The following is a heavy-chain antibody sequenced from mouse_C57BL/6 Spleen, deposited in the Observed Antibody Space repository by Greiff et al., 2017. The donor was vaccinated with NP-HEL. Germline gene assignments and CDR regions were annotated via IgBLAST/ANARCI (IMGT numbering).Heavy chain of an antibody. J-gene: IGHJ2*01. CDR3: AHCEAPIYDVYYFDY. CDR2: IYPRDGST. D-gene: IGHD2-3*01. CDR1: GYTFTDHT. V-gene: IGHV1-78*01. Sequence: QVQLKQSDAELVKPGASVKISCKVSGYTFTDHTIHWMKQRPEQGLEWIGYIYPRDGSTKYNEKFKGKSTLTADKSSSTAYMHLNSLTSEYSAVYCCAHCEAPIYDVYYFDYGGQGTTLTVAS.